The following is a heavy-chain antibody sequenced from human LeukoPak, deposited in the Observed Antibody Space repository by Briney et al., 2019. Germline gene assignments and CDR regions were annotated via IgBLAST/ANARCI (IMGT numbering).Heavy chain of an antibody. CDR3: AKDRGWLVDY. CDR2: ISGSGGST. Sequence: GGSLRLSCAASGFSFSSYAMSWVRQAPGKGLEWVSTISGSGGSTFYADSVKGRFTISRDNSKNTLYMQMNSLRAEDTAVYYCAKDRGWLVDYWGQGTLVTVSS. D-gene: IGHD3-22*01. J-gene: IGHJ4*02. V-gene: IGHV3-23*01. CDR1: GFSFSSYA.